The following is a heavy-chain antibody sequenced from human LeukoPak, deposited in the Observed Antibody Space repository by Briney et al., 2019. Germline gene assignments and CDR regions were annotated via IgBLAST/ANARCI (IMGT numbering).Heavy chain of an antibody. CDR2: IKKDGSEK. V-gene: IGHV3-7*03. J-gene: IGHJ4*02. Sequence: GGSVRLSCAAAGFTLSNYWMSWVRQAPGKGLEWVANIKKDGSEKYYVDSVKGRFTISRDNAKNSLYLQMNSLRAEDTAVYYCARGDSGWYLGLGFDYWGQGTLVTVSS. CDR3: ARGDSGWYLGLGFDY. D-gene: IGHD6-19*01. CDR1: GFTLSNYW.